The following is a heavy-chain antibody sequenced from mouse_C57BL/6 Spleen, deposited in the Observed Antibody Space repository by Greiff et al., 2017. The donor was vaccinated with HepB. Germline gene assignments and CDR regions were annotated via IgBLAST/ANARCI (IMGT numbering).Heavy chain of an antibody. CDR2: INPGSGGT. D-gene: IGHD3-2*02. CDR1: GYAFTNYL. J-gene: IGHJ4*01. Sequence: VQLQQSGAELVRPGTSVKVSCKASGYAFTNYLIEWVKQRPGQGLEWIGVINPGSGGTNYNEKFKGKATLTADKSSSTAYMQLSSLTSEDSAVYFSARDSSGYVEAMDYWGQGTSVTVSS. V-gene: IGHV1-54*01. CDR3: ARDSSGYVEAMDY.